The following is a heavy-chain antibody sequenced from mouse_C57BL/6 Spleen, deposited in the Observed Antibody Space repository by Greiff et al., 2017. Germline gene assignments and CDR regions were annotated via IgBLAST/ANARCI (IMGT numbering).Heavy chain of an antibody. CDR3: ARSPSCGY. V-gene: IGHV1-72*01. CDR2: IDPTSGGT. CDR1: GYPFTSSW. J-gene: IGHJ2*01. D-gene: IGHD1-1*01. Sequence: QVQLQQPGAELVKPGASVKLSCKASGYPFTSSWMHWVKQRPGRGLAWIGRIDPTSGGTKYNAKFQSKATLTVDKPSSTAYMQLSSLTSEDSAVYYCARSPSCGYWGQGTTLTVSS.